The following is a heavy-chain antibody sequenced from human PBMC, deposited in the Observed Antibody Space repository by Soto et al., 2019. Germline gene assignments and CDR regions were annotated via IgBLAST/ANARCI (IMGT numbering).Heavy chain of an antibody. Sequence: EVQVVESGGGLVKPGGSLRLSCAASGFTFNNYAMNWVRQAPGKGLEWVSCISSDGAYIYYAASLKGRFTISRDNAKNSLYLQVNSLRAEDTATYYCARDVVVGAASLGSMDVWGQGTTVTVSS. V-gene: IGHV3-21*02. CDR3: ARDVVVGAASLGSMDV. CDR1: GFTFNNYA. J-gene: IGHJ6*02. CDR2: ISSDGAYI. D-gene: IGHD2-15*01.